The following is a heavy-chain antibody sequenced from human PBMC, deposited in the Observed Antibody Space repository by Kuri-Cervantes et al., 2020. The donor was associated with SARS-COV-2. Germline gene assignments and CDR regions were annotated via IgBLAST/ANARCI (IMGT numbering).Heavy chain of an antibody. Sequence: SETLSLTCAVYDGSFSNFYWIWIRQPPGKELEWIGEINHSGSANYNPSLKSRVTISVDKSKNQLSLKLSSVTAADTAVYYCARASTTVFGVLIALFSSNAFDIWGQGTMVTVSS. CDR2: INHSGSA. CDR3: ARASTTVFGVLIALFSSNAFDI. J-gene: IGHJ3*02. CDR1: DGSFSNFY. V-gene: IGHV4-34*01. D-gene: IGHD3-3*01.